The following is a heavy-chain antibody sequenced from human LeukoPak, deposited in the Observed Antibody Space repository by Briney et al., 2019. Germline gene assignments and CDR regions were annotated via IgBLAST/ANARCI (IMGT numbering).Heavy chain of an antibody. CDR2: ISGSGGST. D-gene: IGHD5-24*01. V-gene: IGHV3-23*01. Sequence: GGSLRLSCAASGFTFSDYAMSWVRQAPGKGLEWVSSISGSGGSTYYADSVKGRFTISRDNSKNTLYFQMKSLRAEDTAVYYCARGDGYNFFDYWGQGTLVTVSS. CDR3: ARGDGYNFFDY. CDR1: GFTFSDYA. J-gene: IGHJ4*02.